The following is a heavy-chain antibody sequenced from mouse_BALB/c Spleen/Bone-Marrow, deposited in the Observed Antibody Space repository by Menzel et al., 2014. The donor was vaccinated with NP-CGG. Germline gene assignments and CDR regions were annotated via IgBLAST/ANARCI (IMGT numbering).Heavy chain of an antibody. D-gene: IGHD1-2*01. Sequence: QVQLQQSGAELMKPGASVKISCKATGYTFSSYWIEWVKQRPGHGLEWIGEILPGSGSTNYNEKFKGRATFTADTSSSTAYMQLSSLTSEDSAVYYCARRVTTANYWGQGTTLTVSS. CDR2: ILPGSGST. CDR1: GYTFSSYW. CDR3: ARRVTTANY. J-gene: IGHJ2*01. V-gene: IGHV1-9*01.